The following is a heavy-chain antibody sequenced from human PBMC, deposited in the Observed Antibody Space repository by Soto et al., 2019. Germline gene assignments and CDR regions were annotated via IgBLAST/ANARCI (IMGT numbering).Heavy chain of an antibody. CDR2: IIPLLGTA. V-gene: IGHV1-69*08. Sequence: QVQLVQSGAEVKRPGSSVKVSCKASGGTFSSYSVSWVRQAPGQGLEWMGRIIPLLGTADYAQRFQGRVTVTADKSSSTAYMELSSLRSEDTAVYYCASSSGWFGDYYYYMEVWGKGTTVTVSS. CDR1: GGTFSSYS. D-gene: IGHD6-13*01. J-gene: IGHJ6*03. CDR3: ASSSGWFGDYYYYMEV.